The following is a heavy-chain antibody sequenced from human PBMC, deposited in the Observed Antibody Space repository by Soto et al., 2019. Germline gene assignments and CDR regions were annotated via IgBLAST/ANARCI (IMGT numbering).Heavy chain of an antibody. V-gene: IGHV3-11*01. CDR2: ITSSGGNA. CDR1: GFSFKDYY. CDR3: ARDMYTTYVNHFDL. J-gene: IGHJ5*02. D-gene: IGHD2-2*02. Sequence: GGSLRLSCAASGFSFKDYYMTWMRQTPEKGLEWISTITSSGGNAYYAASVKGRVTISRDNAHNSLYLQMSGLRAEDTALYYCARDMYTTYVNHFDLWGQGTLVTVSS.